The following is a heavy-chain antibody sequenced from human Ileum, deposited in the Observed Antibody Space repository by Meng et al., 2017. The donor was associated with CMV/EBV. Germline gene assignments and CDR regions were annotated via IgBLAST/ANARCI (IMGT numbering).Heavy chain of an antibody. Sequence: SLRLSCAASGFTVSDTYMNWVRQAPGKGLEWVSVIYSGGTTYYADSVKGRFTISRDNSKNTVYLQMNSLRPEDTAVYHCARDLALDYWGQGTLVTVSS. CDR2: IYSGGTT. CDR1: GFTVSDTY. CDR3: ARDLALDY. V-gene: IGHV3-66*02. J-gene: IGHJ4*02.